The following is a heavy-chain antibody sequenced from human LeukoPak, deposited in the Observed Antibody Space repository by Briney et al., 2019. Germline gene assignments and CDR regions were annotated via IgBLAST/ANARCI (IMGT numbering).Heavy chain of an antibody. CDR1: GGSISSYY. D-gene: IGHD1-26*01. V-gene: IGHV4-4*07. J-gene: IGHJ6*03. CDR3: ARGIVGATTYYYYMDV. CDR2: IYTSGST. Sequence: PSETLSLTCTVSGGSISSYYWSWIRQPAGKGLEWIGRIYTSGSTNYNPSLKSRVTMSVDTSKNQFSLKLSSVTAADTAVYYCARGIVGATTYYYYMDVWGKGTTVAVSS.